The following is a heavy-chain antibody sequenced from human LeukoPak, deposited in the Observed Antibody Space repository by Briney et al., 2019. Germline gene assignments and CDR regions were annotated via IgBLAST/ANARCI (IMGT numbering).Heavy chain of an antibody. CDR1: GYAIISGGFS. D-gene: IGHD2-2*03. CDR3: ARVDIVVVPAANGGDRWFDP. V-gene: IGHV4-30-2*01. Sequence: TLSLTCTVSGYAIISGGFSWNWIRQPPGKGLEWIGCIYDRGPAHYNPSLKSRVTISVDTSKNQFSLKLSSVTAADTAVYYCARVDIVVVPAANGGDRWFDPWGQGTLVTVSS. CDR2: IYDRGPA. J-gene: IGHJ5*02.